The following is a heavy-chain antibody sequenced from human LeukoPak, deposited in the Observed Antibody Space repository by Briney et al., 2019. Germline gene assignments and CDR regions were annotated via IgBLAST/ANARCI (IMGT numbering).Heavy chain of an antibody. CDR1: GYTFTNYY. CDR3: ARSPYTYGSLFYLDH. D-gene: IGHD5-18*01. V-gene: IGHV1-46*01. Sequence: ASVKVSCKASGYTFTNYYIHWVRQAPGQGLEWMGIINPSGGSTTYAQKFQGRVTLTRDTSTSTVYMELSSLRSEDTAVYYCARSPYTYGSLFYLDHWGQGTLATVSS. CDR2: INPSGGST. J-gene: IGHJ4*02.